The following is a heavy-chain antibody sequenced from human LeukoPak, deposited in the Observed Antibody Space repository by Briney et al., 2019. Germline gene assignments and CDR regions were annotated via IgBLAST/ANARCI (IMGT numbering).Heavy chain of an antibody. CDR1: GGSINTYY. CDR2: ISYSGNT. D-gene: IGHD5-18*01. Sequence: PSETLSLTCTVSGGSINTYYWSWLRQPPGNGLEWIGFISYSGNTDYNPSLKGRLIISVDTSKNQFSLKLSSVTAADTAVYYCARHDHGYSSGRFDYWGQGSLVTVSS. CDR3: ARHDHGYSSGRFDY. J-gene: IGHJ4*02. V-gene: IGHV4-59*01.